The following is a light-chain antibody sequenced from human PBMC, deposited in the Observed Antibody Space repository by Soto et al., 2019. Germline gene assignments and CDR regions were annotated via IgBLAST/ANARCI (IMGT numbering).Light chain of an antibody. CDR2: AAS. J-gene: IGKJ2*01. CDR1: QSISSY. Sequence: DIQMTQSPSSLSASVGDRVTITCRASQSISSYLNWYQQKPGKAPKLLIYAASSLPSGVTTRFSGSGSGTDFTLTISSLQPEDFASYSCQQSFTFGQGTKLEIK. CDR3: QQSFT. V-gene: IGKV1-39*01.